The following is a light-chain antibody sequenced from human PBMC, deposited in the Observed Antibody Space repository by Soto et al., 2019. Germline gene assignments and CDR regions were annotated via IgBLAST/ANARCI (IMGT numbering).Light chain of an antibody. Sequence: DIQMTQSPSTLSASVGDRVTITCRASQSISSWLAWYQLKPGKAPKLLIYDASSLESGVPSRFSGSGSGTEFTLTIYSLQPDDFATYYCQQYGTYPILFGQGTKLAIK. CDR3: QQYGTYPIL. CDR2: DAS. CDR1: QSISSW. V-gene: IGKV1-5*01. J-gene: IGKJ2*01.